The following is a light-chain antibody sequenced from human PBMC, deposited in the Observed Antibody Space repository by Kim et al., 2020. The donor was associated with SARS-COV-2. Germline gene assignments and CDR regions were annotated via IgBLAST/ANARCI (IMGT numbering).Light chain of an antibody. CDR2: GAS. CDR1: QGVGSNY. CDR3: EQYDTAPGS. V-gene: IGKV3-20*01. J-gene: IGKJ2*03. Sequence: LSAGKRANLSGRASQGVGSNYLAWFPHKPGQAPRLLIYGASTKATGIPDRFSGSGSGTDFTLTISRLEPEDCAVYYCEQYDTAPGSFGQGNKLEIK.